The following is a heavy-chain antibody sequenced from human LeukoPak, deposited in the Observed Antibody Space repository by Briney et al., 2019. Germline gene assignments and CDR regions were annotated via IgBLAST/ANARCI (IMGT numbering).Heavy chain of an antibody. J-gene: IGHJ4*02. Sequence: ASVKVSCEAFGDTFSTFAISWVRQAPGQGLEWMGRVIATLGIANYAQKFQGRVTISADESTSTAYMELRSLRSEDTAVYYCARVSQDILIGTPLHYFDYWGQGTLVTVSS. V-gene: IGHV1-69*04. CDR2: VIATLGIA. D-gene: IGHD3-9*01. CDR1: GDTFSTFA. CDR3: ARVSQDILIGTPLHYFDY.